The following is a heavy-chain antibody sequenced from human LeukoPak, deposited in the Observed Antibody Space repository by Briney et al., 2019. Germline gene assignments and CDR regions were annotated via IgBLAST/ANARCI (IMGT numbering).Heavy chain of an antibody. CDR1: GFTFSSYA. J-gene: IGHJ4*02. CDR3: ARGRNGWYFDY. CDR2: ISYDGSNK. Sequence: PGGSLRLSCAASGFTFSSYAMHWVRQAPGKGLEWVAVISYDGSNKYYADSVKGRFTISRDNAKNSLYLQMNSLSAEDTAVYYCARGRNGWYFDYWGQETLVTVSS. D-gene: IGHD2-15*01. V-gene: IGHV3-30*04.